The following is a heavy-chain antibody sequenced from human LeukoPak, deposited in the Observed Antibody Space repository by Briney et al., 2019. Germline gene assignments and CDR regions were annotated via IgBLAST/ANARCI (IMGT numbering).Heavy chain of an antibody. CDR3: ARDSAEGGFDY. J-gene: IGHJ4*02. CDR2: ISYDEANQ. V-gene: IGHV3-30*04. CDR1: GFSFSSYS. D-gene: IGHD6-25*01. Sequence: GGSLRLSCAASGFSFSSYSMHWVRQAPGKGLEWVALISYDEANQNYADSVKGRFTISRDNSKNTLYLQMNSLRGEDTAIYYCARDSAEGGFDYWGQGTLVPVSS.